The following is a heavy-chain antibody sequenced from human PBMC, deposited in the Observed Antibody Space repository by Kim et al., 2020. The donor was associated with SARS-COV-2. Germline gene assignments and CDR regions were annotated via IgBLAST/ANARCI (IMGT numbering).Heavy chain of an antibody. V-gene: IGHV3-23*01. J-gene: IGHJ4*02. Sequence: GGSTYYADSAKGRFTISRDNSKNTLYLQMNSLRAEDTAVYYCARYGSVDYWGQGTLVTVSS. D-gene: IGHD3-10*01. CDR3: ARYGSVDY. CDR2: GGST.